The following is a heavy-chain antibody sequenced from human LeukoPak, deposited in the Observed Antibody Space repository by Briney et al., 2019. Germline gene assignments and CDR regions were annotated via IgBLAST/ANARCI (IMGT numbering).Heavy chain of an antibody. CDR2: IKSKKNGGTT. V-gene: IGHV3-15*07. CDR1: GFTFNNAW. D-gene: IGHD6-19*01. Sequence: GGSLRLSCAASGFTFNNAWMNWVRQAPGKGLEGVGHIKSKKNGGTTDFATPVKDRFTISRDDPRSTLYLQMNSLRTEDTAVYYCTTSGSGWDYFDFWGQGTLVTVS. CDR3: TTSGSGWDYFDF. J-gene: IGHJ4*02.